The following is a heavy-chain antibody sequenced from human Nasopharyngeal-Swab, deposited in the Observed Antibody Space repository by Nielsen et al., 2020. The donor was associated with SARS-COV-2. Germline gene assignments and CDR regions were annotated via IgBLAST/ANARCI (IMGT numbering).Heavy chain of an antibody. CDR1: GFTFSNYN. CDR3: ARDGLDYDFWSAYFMDV. J-gene: IGHJ6*02. V-gene: IGHV3-21*01. CDR2: ISSSTNYI. Sequence: GGSLRLSCAASGFTFSNYNMNWVRQAPGKGLEWVSSISSSTNYIYYADSVKGRFTISRDNAKNSLYLQMNSLRAEDTAVYYCARDGLDYDFWSAYFMDVWGQGTTVTVSS. D-gene: IGHD3-3*01.